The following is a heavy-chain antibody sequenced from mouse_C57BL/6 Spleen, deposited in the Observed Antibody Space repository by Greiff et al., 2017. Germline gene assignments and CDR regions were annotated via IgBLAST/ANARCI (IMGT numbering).Heavy chain of an antibody. D-gene: IGHD2-2*01. J-gene: IGHJ3*01. CDR2: IRYDGRT. CDR1: GYSITSGYY. Sequence: ESGPGLVKPSQSLSLTCSVTGYSITSGYYWNWIRQFPGNKLEWMGYIRYDGRTNYNPSLKNRISFTRDTSKNPFFLKLNSVTTEDSATYYCARGETMVKTSWFAYWGQGTLVTVSA. V-gene: IGHV3-6*01. CDR3: ARGETMVKTSWFAY.